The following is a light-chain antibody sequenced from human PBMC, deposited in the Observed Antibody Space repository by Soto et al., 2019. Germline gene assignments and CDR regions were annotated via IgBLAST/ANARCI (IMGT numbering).Light chain of an antibody. J-gene: IGLJ2*01. CDR3: ETWDTNVVV. CDR2: LEGSGSY. CDR1: SGHSTYI. Sequence: QLVLTQSSSASASLGSSVKLTCTLSSGHSTYIIAWHQQQPEKAPRYLMKLEGSGSYNKGSGIPDRFSGSSSGADRYLTISHLQFEDEADYYCETWDTNVVVFGGGTKLTVL. V-gene: IGLV4-60*02.